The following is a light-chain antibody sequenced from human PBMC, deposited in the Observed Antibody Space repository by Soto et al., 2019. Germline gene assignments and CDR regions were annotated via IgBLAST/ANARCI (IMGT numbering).Light chain of an antibody. V-gene: IGKV3-11*01. CDR1: QSVSSY. J-gene: IGKJ5*01. CDR3: QKYNSY. CDR2: DAS. Sequence: EIVLTQSPATLSLSPGERATLSCRASQSVSSYLAWYQQKPGQAPRLLIYDASNRATGIPARFSGSGSGTDFTLTISSLQPDDFATYYCQKYNSYFGQGTRLEIK.